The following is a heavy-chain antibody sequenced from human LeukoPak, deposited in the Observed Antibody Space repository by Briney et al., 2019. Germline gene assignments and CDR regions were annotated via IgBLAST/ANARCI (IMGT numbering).Heavy chain of an antibody. J-gene: IGHJ4*02. Sequence: SETLPLTCTVSDGSITNFDWSWVRQPPGKGLEFIGYVHYSGTANYNPSLRSRVTISIDTSKKHFFLKLKSVTAADTAVYYCARGYADFRVEGRYFHSWGQGILVTVSS. CDR2: VHYSGTA. V-gene: IGHV4-59*01. D-gene: IGHD4-17*01. CDR1: DGSITNFD. CDR3: ARGYADFRVEGRYFHS.